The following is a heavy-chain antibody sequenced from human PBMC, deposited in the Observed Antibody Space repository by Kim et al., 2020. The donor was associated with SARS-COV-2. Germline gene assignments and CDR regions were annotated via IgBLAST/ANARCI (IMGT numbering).Heavy chain of an antibody. CDR1: GGSISSSSYY. V-gene: IGHV4-39*01. CDR2: IYYSGST. CDR3: ARLSYYYDSSGYYFSY. D-gene: IGHD3-22*01. Sequence: SETLSLTCTVSGGSISSSSYYWGWIRQPPGKGLEWIGSIYYSGSTYYNPSLKSRVTISVDTSKNQFSLKLSSVTAADTAVYYCARLSYYYDSSGYYFSYWGQGTLVTVSS. J-gene: IGHJ4*02.